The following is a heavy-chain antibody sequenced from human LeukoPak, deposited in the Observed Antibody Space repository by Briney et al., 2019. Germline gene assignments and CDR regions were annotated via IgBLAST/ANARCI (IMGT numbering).Heavy chain of an antibody. V-gene: IGHV1-2*02. Sequence: ASVKVSCKASGYTFTGYYMHWVRQAPGQGLEWMGWINPNSGGTNYAQKFQGRVTMTRDTSISTAYMELSRLRSDDTAVYYCARAIVTMVRGGSNVFGYWGQGTLVTVSS. CDR2: INPNSGGT. J-gene: IGHJ4*02. D-gene: IGHD3-10*01. CDR1: GYTFTGYY. CDR3: ARAIVTMVRGGSNVFGY.